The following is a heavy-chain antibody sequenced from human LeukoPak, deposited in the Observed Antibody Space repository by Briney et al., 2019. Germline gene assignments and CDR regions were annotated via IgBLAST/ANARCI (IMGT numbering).Heavy chain of an antibody. CDR2: FFTGGST. D-gene: IGHD6-19*01. V-gene: IGHV4-4*07. CDR3: ARGSGVAVGMDV. Sequence: KPSETLSLTCTVSGGSLDSHYWSRHRQSAGNGLEWIGRFFTGGSTYYNPSLESRVTMSVDTSKNQFSLKLRSVTAADTAVYFCARGSGVAVGMDVWGQGTTVIVSS. J-gene: IGHJ6*02. CDR1: GGSLDSHY.